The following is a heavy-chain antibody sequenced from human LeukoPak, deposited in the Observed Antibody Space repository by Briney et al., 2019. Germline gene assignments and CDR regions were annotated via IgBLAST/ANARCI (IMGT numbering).Heavy chain of an antibody. CDR3: ARDQFIHAFDI. CDR2: ISSSGSTI. V-gene: IGHV3-48*03. J-gene: IGHJ3*02. Sequence: PGGSLRLSCAASGFTFSSYEMNWVRQAPGKGLEWVSYISSSGSTIYYADSVKGRFTISRDNAENSLYLQMNSLRAEDTAVYYCARDQFIHAFDIWGQGTMVTVSS. CDR1: GFTFSSYE. D-gene: IGHD5-24*01.